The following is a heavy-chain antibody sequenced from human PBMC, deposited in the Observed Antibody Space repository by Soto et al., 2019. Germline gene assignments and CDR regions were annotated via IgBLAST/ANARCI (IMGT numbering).Heavy chain of an antibody. J-gene: IGHJ4*02. CDR2: ISASGADT. V-gene: IGHV3-23*01. CDR1: GFSFSTHS. Sequence: GGSLRLSCAASGFSFSTHSMSWVRQAPGEGLEWVSVISASGADTFYTDSVMGRFTISRDNSKSALYLQMNSLRAEDTAVYYCAKDPNPLICRGDNCQGDWGQGTLVTVSS. D-gene: IGHD2-21*02. CDR3: AKDPNPLICRGDNCQGD.